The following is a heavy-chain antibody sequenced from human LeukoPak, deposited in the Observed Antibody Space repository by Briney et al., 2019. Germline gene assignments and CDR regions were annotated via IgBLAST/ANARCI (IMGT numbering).Heavy chain of an antibody. CDR2: INHSGST. J-gene: IGHJ5*02. CDR1: GGSISSYY. CDR3: ARGRRWFDP. V-gene: IGHV4-34*01. D-gene: IGHD1-14*01. Sequence: PSETLSLTCTVSGGSISSYYWSWNRQPPGKGLEWIGEINHSGSTNYNPSLKSRVTISVDTSKNQFSLKLSSVTAADTAVYYCARGRRWFDPWGQGTLVTVSS.